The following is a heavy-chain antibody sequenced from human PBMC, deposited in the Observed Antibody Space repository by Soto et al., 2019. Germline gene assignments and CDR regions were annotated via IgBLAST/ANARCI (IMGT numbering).Heavy chain of an antibody. V-gene: IGHV4-4*02. CDR1: GGSISSTNW. CDR2: IYHSGST. CDR3: ARRGYYDTSGSNDAFHI. D-gene: IGHD3-22*01. Sequence: SETLSLTCAVSGGSISSTNWWSWVRQPPGRGLEWIGEIYHSGSTNFNPSLKSRVTISIDKSKNQFSLNLSSVTAADTAVYYCARRGYYDTSGSNDAFHIWGQGTMVTVSS. J-gene: IGHJ3*02.